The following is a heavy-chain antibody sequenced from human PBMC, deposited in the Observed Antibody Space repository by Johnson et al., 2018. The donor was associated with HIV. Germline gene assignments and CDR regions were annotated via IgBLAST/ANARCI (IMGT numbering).Heavy chain of an antibody. CDR1: GFTFSSYA. Sequence: QVQLVESGGGVVQPGRSLRLSCAASGFTFSSYAMHWVRQAPGKGLEWVAVISYDGSNKYYADSVKGRFTLSRDNSKNTLYLQMDSLRAEDTAVYYCAKDPAIFGIINPPGAFDIWCQGTMVTVSS. V-gene: IGHV3-30*04. D-gene: IGHD3-3*01. CDR3: AKDPAIFGIINPPGAFDI. J-gene: IGHJ3*02. CDR2: ISYDGSNK.